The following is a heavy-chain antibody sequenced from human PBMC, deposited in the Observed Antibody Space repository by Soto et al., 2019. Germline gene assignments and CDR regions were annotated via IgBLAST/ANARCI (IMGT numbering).Heavy chain of an antibody. CDR3: ARSYSYGCNDY. D-gene: IGHD5-18*01. V-gene: IGHV1-8*01. J-gene: IGHJ4*02. Sequence: ASVKVSCKASGYTFTNYDITWVRQAAGQGLEWVGWVNPNSGYTAYAQKFVGRVTMTRNTPLRTAYMELSSLTSGDTAVYYCARSYSYGCNDYWGQRTLVTVSS. CDR1: GYTFTNYD. CDR2: VNPNSGYT.